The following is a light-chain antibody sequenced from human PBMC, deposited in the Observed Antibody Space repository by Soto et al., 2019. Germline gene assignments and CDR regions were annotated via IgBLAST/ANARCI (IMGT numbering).Light chain of an antibody. J-gene: IGKJ4*01. CDR2: AAS. V-gene: IGKV1-39*01. CDR3: QQSSSTPQT. Sequence: DIQMTQSPSSLSASVGDRFTIAWRASQSISSYLNWYQQKPGKAPKLLIYAASSLQSGVPSRFSGSGSGTDFTLAISSLQPEDFATYYCQQSSSTPQTFGGGTKVDIK. CDR1: QSISSY.